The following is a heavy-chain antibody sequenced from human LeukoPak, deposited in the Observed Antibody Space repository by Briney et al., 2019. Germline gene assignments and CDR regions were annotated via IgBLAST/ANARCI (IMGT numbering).Heavy chain of an antibody. V-gene: IGHV5-51*01. Sequence: GESLKISCKGSGYSFTSYWIGWVRQMPGKGLEWMGIIYPGDSDTSYSPSFQGQVTISADKSISTAYLQWSSLKASDTAMYYCARLRGNYYDSSGHNWFDPWGQGTLVTVSS. CDR2: IYPGDSDT. J-gene: IGHJ5*02. D-gene: IGHD3-22*01. CDR1: GYSFTSYW. CDR3: ARLRGNYYDSSGHNWFDP.